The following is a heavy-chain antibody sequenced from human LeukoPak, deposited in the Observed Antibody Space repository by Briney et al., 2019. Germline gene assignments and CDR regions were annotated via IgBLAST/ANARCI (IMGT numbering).Heavy chain of an antibody. CDR2: ISSSGSTI. CDR1: GFTFSDYY. J-gene: IGHJ5*02. D-gene: IGHD1-26*01. Sequence: PGGSLRLSCAASGFTFSDYYMSWIRQAPGKGLEWVSYISSSGSTIYYADSVKGRFTISRDNAKNSLYLQMNSLRAEDTAVYYCARDGKEWDIVGATRDWFDPWGQGTLVTVSS. CDR3: ARDGKEWDIVGATRDWFDP. V-gene: IGHV3-11*01.